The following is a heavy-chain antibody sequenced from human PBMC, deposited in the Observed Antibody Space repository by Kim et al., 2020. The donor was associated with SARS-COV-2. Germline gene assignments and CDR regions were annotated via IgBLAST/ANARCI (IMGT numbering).Heavy chain of an antibody. Sequence: GGSLRLSCEASGFSVRNQYMSWVRQAAGQGPEWVSVIYRDGSTYYADSVKGRFTISRDDSKNTLYLQMNSLRAEDTAVYYCARAATVVTPGLQYYFAMDVWGQGTTVTVSS. CDR1: GFSVRNQY. V-gene: IGHV3-66*01. D-gene: IGHD4-4*01. CDR3: ARAATVVTPGLQYYFAMDV. CDR2: IYRDGST. J-gene: IGHJ6*01.